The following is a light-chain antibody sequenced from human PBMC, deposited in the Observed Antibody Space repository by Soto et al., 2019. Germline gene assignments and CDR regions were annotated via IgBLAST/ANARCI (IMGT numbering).Light chain of an antibody. CDR1: QSVSSY. CDR2: DAS. Sequence: EIVLTQSPATLSLSPGERATLSCRASQSVSSYLAWYQQKPGQAPSLLIYDASNRATGIPARFSGSGSGTDFPLTISSLEPEDFAVYYCQQRSNWPWTFGQGTKVEIK. V-gene: IGKV3-11*01. J-gene: IGKJ1*01. CDR3: QQRSNWPWT.